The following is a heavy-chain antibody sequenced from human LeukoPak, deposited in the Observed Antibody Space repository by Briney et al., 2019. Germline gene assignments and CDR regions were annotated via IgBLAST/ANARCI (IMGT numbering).Heavy chain of an antibody. CDR2: ISAYNGNT. V-gene: IGHV1-18*01. CDR1: GYTFTSYG. CDR3: ARDPGYYDSLVAFDI. J-gene: IGHJ3*02. Sequence: GASVKVSCKASGYTFTSYGISWVRQAPGQGLEWMGWISAYNGNTNYAQKPQGRVTMTTDTSTSTAYMELRSLRSDDTAVYYCARDPGYYDSLVAFDIWGQGTMVTVSS. D-gene: IGHD3-22*01.